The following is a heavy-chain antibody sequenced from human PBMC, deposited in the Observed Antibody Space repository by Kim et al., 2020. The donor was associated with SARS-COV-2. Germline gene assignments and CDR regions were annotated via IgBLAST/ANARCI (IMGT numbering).Heavy chain of an antibody. Sequence: SETLSLTCAVYGGSFSGYYWSWIRQPPGKGLEWIGEINHSGRTNYNPSLKSRVTISVDTSKNQFSLKLTSVTAADTAVYYCARRLSNTSGWGSHYCDLWGQGTLVHVSS. CDR1: GGSFSGYY. V-gene: IGHV4-34*01. CDR2: INHSGRT. CDR3: ARRLSNTSGWGSHYCDL. J-gene: IGHJ4*02. D-gene: IGHD3-10*01.